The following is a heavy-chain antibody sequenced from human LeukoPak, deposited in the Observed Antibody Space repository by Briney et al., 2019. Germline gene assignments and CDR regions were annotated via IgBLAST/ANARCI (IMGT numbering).Heavy chain of an antibody. V-gene: IGHV3-30-3*01. Sequence: PGGSLRLSCAASGFTFSSYAMHWVRQAPGKGLEWVAVISYDESNKYADSVKGRFTISIDNSKNTLYLQMNSLRAEDTAVYYCARDRSSGIAVAEPDYWGQGTLVTVSS. D-gene: IGHD6-19*01. J-gene: IGHJ4*02. CDR3: ARDRSSGIAVAEPDY. CDR1: GFTFSSYA. CDR2: ISYDESNK.